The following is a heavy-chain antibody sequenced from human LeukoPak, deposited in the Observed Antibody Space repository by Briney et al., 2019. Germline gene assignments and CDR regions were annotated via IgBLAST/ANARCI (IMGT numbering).Heavy chain of an antibody. CDR2: IKQDGSEK. J-gene: IGHJ4*02. CDR1: GFTFSSYW. D-gene: IGHD2-2*01. V-gene: IGHV3-7*05. CDR3: ARDQRYCSSSSCPWEPFDY. Sequence: PGGSLRLSCAASGFTFSSYWMSWVRQAPGKGREWVANIKQDGSEKYYVDSVKGRFTISRDNAKNSLYLQMNSLRAEDTAVYYCARDQRYCSSSSCPWEPFDYWGQGTLVTVSS.